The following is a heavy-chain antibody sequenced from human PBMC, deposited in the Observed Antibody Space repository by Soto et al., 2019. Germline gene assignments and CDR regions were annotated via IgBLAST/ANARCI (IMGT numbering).Heavy chain of an antibody. CDR2: IYYSGST. J-gene: IGHJ4*02. Sequence: SSETLSLTCTVSGGSISSYYWSWIRQPPGKGLEWIGYIYYSGSTYYNPSLKSRVTISVDRSKNQFSLKLSSVTAADTAVYYCARSMTTVTTNDYWGQGSLVTVSS. CDR3: ARSMTTVTTNDY. CDR1: GGSISSYY. D-gene: IGHD4-17*01. V-gene: IGHV4-59*12.